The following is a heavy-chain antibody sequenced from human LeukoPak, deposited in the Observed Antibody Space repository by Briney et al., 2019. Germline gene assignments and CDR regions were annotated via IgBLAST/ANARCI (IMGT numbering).Heavy chain of an antibody. CDR3: ARVTRDYYGSGSYSPVIPRTYYFDY. J-gene: IGHJ4*02. CDR2: ISSSNHAI. Sequence: GGSLRLSCAASGFISSSYSMSWVRQAPGKGLEWLSYISSSNHAIYYADSVKGRFTISRDNAKNSLFLQMNSLRDEDTAVYYCARVTRDYYGSGSYSPVIPRTYYFDYWGQGTLVTVSS. CDR1: GFISSSYS. D-gene: IGHD3-10*01. V-gene: IGHV3-48*02.